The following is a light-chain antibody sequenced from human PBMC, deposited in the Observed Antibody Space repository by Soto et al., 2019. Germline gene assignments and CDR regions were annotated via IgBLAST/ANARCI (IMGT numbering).Light chain of an antibody. V-gene: IGKV1-5*03. CDR3: QQYDSYAWT. Sequence: DIQMTQSPSTLSASVGDRVTITCRASQSIRDWLAWYQQIPGKAPKLLIYRASNLESGVPSRFSGSGSGTEFTLTISSLQPDDFATYYCQQYDSYAWTFGQGNKVEIK. J-gene: IGKJ1*01. CDR1: QSIRDW. CDR2: RAS.